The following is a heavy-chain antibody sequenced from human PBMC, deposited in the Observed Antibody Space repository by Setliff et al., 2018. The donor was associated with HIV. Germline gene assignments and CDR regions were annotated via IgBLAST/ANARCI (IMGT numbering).Heavy chain of an antibody. V-gene: IGHV4-59*01. D-gene: IGHD2-15*01. Sequence: SETLSLTCTVSGGSISSYYWSWIRQPPGKGLEWIGYIYYSGSTKYNPSLKSRVTISADTSKNQFSLKLSSVTAADTAVYYCARGPYCSGGSCYSSLDYWGQGTLVTVSS. CDR2: IYYSGST. CDR3: ARGPYCSGGSCYSSLDY. CDR1: GGSISSYY. J-gene: IGHJ4*02.